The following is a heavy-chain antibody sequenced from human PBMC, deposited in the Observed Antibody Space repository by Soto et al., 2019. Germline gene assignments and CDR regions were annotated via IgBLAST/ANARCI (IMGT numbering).Heavy chain of an antibody. CDR3: ARRERYYGSPGWFDP. Sequence: SETLSLTCTVFGGSINDFAYYWGWIRQPPGKGLEWIGTVYHNENTYYNPSLKSRVTISVDTAKNQFSLNLRSVTAADTAIYFCARRERYYGSPGWFDPWGQAALVTVSS. CDR1: GGSINDFAYY. CDR2: VYHNENT. J-gene: IGHJ5*02. V-gene: IGHV4-39*01. D-gene: IGHD3-16*01.